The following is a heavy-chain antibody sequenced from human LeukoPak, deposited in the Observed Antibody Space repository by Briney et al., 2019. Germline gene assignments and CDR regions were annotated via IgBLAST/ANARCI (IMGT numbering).Heavy chain of an antibody. CDR1: GIDFRASG. J-gene: IGHJ4*02. CDR3: AREGGTVVIGRFDY. Sequence: GESLILSCAASGIDFRASGMHWVRQAPGMGLEWVTFIQTDGRDKYYAASVAGRFTISRDNSKNTVYLNMNNLRPDDTALYYCAREGGTVVIGRFDYWGQGTLVTVSS. D-gene: IGHD2-2*01. CDR2: IQTDGRDK. V-gene: IGHV3-30*02.